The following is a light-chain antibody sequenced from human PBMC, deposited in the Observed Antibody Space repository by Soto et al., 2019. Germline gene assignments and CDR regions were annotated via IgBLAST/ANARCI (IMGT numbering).Light chain of an antibody. J-gene: IGLJ3*02. CDR1: SSDVGSYDY. Sequence: QSALIQPPSVSGSPGQSVTISCTGTSSDVGSYDYVSWYQQHPGTVPKPMIYNVNTQPSGVPDRFSGSKSGNTASLTVSGLQAEDEADYYCSSYAGNNKLVFGGGTQLTVL. CDR3: SSYAGNNKLV. V-gene: IGLV2-8*01. CDR2: NVN.